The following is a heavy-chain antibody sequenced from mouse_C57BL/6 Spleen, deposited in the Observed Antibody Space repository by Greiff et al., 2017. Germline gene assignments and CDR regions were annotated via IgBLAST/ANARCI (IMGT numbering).Heavy chain of an antibody. V-gene: IGHV1-81*01. Sequence: VQRVESGAELARPGASVKLSCKASGYTFTSYGISWVKQRTGQGLAWIGEIYPRSGNTYYNEKFKGKATLTADKSSSTAYMELRGLTSEDSAVYFCESGDYDGAWFADWGQGTRVTVSA. CDR2: IYPRSGNT. J-gene: IGHJ3*01. CDR3: ESGDYDGAWFAD. CDR1: GYTFTSYG. D-gene: IGHD2-4*01.